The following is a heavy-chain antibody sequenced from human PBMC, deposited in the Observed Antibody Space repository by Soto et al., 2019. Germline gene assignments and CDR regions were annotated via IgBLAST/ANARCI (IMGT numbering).Heavy chain of an antibody. CDR2: IIPIFGTA. V-gene: IGHV1-69*12. D-gene: IGHD2-15*01. CDR1: GGTFSSYA. CDR3: ARGGIVVVVAATHGMDV. Sequence: QVQLVQSGAEVKKPGSLVKVSCKASGGTFSSYAISWVRQAPGQGLEWMGGIIPIFGTANYAQKFQGRVTIIANDSTRTAYMELISLRSENTAVYYCARGGIVVVVAATHGMDVWGQGTTVTVSS. J-gene: IGHJ6*02.